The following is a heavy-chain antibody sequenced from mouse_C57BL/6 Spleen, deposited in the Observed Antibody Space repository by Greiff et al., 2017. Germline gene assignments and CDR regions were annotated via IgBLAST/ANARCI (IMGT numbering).Heavy chain of an antibody. J-gene: IGHJ3*01. CDR1: GYAFSSDW. CDR3: ARKGDYYGSSPWFAY. D-gene: IGHD1-1*01. Sequence: VQLQQSGAELVKPGASVKISCKASGYAFSSDWMNWVKQRPGTGIEWIGQLYPGDGDTNYNGKFKGKATLTADNSSSTAYMQLSSLTSDDSAVYFCARKGDYYGSSPWFAYWGQGTLVTVSA. V-gene: IGHV1-80*01. CDR2: LYPGDGDT.